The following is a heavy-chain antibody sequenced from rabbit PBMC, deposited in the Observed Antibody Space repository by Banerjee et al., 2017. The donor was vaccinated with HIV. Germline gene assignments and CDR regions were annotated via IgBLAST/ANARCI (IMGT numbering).Heavy chain of an antibody. CDR2: IGTGSGGT. CDR3: ARGQNGGVSGDGADL. CDR1: GFSFTSSYW. D-gene: IGHD1-1*01. J-gene: IGHJ2*01. Sequence: QSLEESGGDLVKPGASLTLTCTASGFSFTSSYWICWVRQAPGKGLEWIACIGTGSGGTYYASWAKGRFTISKTSSTTVTLQMTSLTAADTATYFCARGQNGGVSGDGADLWGPGTLVTVS. V-gene: IGHV1S40*01.